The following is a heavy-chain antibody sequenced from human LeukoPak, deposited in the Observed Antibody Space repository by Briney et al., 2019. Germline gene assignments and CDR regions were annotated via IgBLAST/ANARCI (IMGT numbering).Heavy chain of an antibody. CDR1: GFTFNNYA. CDR2: ISGGGST. D-gene: IGHD3-10*01. CDR3: AKDLVRLGETALAGSPY. V-gene: IGHV3-23*01. J-gene: IGHJ4*02. Sequence: PGGSLRLSCAASGFTFNNYAMTWVRQAPGKGLEWVSAISGGGSTYYADSVKGRFSISRDNSKNTLYLQMNSLRVEDTAVYYCAKDLVRLGETALAGSPYWGQGTLVSVSS.